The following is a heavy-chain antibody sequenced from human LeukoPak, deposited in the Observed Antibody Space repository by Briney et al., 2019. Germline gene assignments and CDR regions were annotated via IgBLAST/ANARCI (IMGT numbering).Heavy chain of an antibody. D-gene: IGHD3-22*01. V-gene: IGHV1-69*05. CDR3: ASDLRWYYYDSSGYYFHY. CDR1: GGTFSSYA. J-gene: IGHJ4*02. CDR2: IIPIFGTA. Sequence: VASVKVSCKASGGTFSSYAISWVRQAPGQGLEWMGRIIPIFGTANYAQKFQGRVTITTDESTSTAYMELSSLRSEDTAVYYCASDLRWYYYDSSGYYFHYWGQGTLVTVSS.